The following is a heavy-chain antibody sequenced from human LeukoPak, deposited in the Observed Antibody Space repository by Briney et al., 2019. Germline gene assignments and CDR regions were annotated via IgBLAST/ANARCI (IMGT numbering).Heavy chain of an antibody. D-gene: IGHD3-3*01. Sequence: GGSLRLSCAASGFTFSSYAMHWVRQAPGKGLEWVAVISYDGSNKYYADSVRGRFTISRDNSKNTLYLQLNSLRAEDTAVYYCARAPDFWSGYPLDYWGQGTLVTVSS. V-gene: IGHV3-30-3*01. J-gene: IGHJ4*02. CDR3: ARAPDFWSGYPLDY. CDR1: GFTFSSYA. CDR2: ISYDGSNK.